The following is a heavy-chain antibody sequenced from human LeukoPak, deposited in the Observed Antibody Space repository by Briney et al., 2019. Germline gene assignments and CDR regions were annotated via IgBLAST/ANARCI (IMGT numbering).Heavy chain of an antibody. CDR3: ARQTGSGLFILP. D-gene: IGHD3/OR15-3a*01. V-gene: IGHV4-59*01. CDR2: IYYRGST. CDR1: ARSISRYY. Sequence: SETLSLTCTGSARSISRYYRGWIRQPPGKGLEWIGYIYYRGSTNDNPSLKSGLTKSVDTSKNQFSLKLSSVPAADTAVYYCARQTGSGLFILPGGQGTLVTVSS. J-gene: IGHJ4*02.